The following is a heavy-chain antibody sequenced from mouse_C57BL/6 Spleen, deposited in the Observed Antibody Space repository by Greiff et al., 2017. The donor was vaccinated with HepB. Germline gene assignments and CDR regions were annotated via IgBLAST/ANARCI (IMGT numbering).Heavy chain of an antibody. CDR3: AREGGERGFAY. Sequence: DVKLQESGPGLVKPSQSLSLTCSVTGYSITSGYYWNWIRQFPGNKLEWMGYISYDGSNNYNPSLKNRISITRDTSKNQFFLKLNSVTTEDTAKYYGAREGGERGFAYWGQGTLVTVSA. J-gene: IGHJ3*01. CDR2: ISYDGSN. CDR1: GYSITSGYY. V-gene: IGHV3-6*01.